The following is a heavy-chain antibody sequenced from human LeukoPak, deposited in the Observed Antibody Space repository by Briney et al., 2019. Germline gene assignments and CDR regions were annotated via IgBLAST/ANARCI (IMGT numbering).Heavy chain of an antibody. Sequence: ASVKVSCKASGNTFTSYDINWVRQATGQGLEWMGWMNPNSGNTGYAQKFQGRVTMTRNTSISTAYMELSSLRSEDTAVYYCARGLRAIFGVVILYNWFDPWGQGTLVTVSS. D-gene: IGHD3-3*01. CDR2: MNPNSGNT. CDR3: ARGLRAIFGVVILYNWFDP. V-gene: IGHV1-8*01. J-gene: IGHJ5*02. CDR1: GNTFTSYD.